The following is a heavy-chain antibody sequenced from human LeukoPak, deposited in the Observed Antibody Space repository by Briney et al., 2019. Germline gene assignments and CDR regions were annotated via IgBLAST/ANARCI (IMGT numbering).Heavy chain of an antibody. CDR3: ARHNYLGYYYYYMDV. CDR2: ISSSRSYI. D-gene: IGHD4-11*01. J-gene: IGHJ6*03. CDR1: GFTFSNYS. Sequence: GGSLRLSCAASGFTFSNYSMSWVRQAPGKGLEWVSSISSSRSYIFYADSVKGRFTISRDNAKNSLYLQMNSLRAEDTAVYYCARHNYLGYYYYYMDVWGKGTTVTISS. V-gene: IGHV3-21*01.